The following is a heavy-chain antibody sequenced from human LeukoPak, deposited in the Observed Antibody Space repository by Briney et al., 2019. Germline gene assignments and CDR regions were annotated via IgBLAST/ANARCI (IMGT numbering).Heavy chain of an antibody. CDR2: ISYDGSNK. CDR3: ARDTVVAAAGYDY. J-gene: IGHJ4*02. Sequence: PGGSLRLSCAASGFTFSSYGMHWVRQAPGKGLEWVAVISYDGSNKYYADSVKGRFTISRDNAKNSLYLQMNSLRAEDTAVYYCARDTVVAAAGYDYWGQGTLVTVSS. D-gene: IGHD6-13*01. V-gene: IGHV3-30*03. CDR1: GFTFSSYG.